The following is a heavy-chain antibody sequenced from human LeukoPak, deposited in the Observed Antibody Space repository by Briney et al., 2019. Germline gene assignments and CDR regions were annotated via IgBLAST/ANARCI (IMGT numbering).Heavy chain of an antibody. J-gene: IGHJ3*02. D-gene: IGHD3-22*01. V-gene: IGHV3-20*04. Sequence: PGGSLRLSCAASGFTFDDYGMSWVRQAPGKGLEWVSGINWNGGSTGYADSVKGRFTISRDNAKNSLYLQMNSLRAEDTALYYCARSLRVPWDYYDSSGYQNPYAFDIWGQGTMVTVSS. CDR3: ARSLRVPWDYYDSSGYQNPYAFDI. CDR1: GFTFDDYG. CDR2: INWNGGST.